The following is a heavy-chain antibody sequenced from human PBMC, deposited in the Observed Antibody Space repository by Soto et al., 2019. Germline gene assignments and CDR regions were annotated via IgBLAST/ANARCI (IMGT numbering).Heavy chain of an antibody. Sequence: GSVRLCCAAAGLTFGVYSMHWVRQAQVWGLEGISYISSSSTLIYYADYVKGRFTISRDNAKNSQYLEMNSLRDQDSAVYYCARDAKEPYTSTKYGGVLHYWGLGTVVIVSS. CDR2: ISSSSTLI. CDR1: GLTFGVYS. CDR3: ARDAKEPYTSTKYGGVLHY. D-gene: IGHD2-2*02. J-gene: IGHJ4*02. V-gene: IGHV3-48*02.